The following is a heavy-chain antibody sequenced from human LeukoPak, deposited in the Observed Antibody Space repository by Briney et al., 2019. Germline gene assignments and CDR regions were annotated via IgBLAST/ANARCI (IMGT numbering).Heavy chain of an antibody. CDR2: INSDGSWT. Sequence: GGSLRLSCAASGNYWMHWVRQAPGKGLVWVSHINSDGSWTGYADSVKRRFTISKDNAKNMVYLHMNSLRVDDTAVYYCVSFYETYWGRGTLVTVSS. J-gene: IGHJ4*02. D-gene: IGHD2-2*01. CDR1: GNYW. CDR3: VSFYETY. V-gene: IGHV3-74*01.